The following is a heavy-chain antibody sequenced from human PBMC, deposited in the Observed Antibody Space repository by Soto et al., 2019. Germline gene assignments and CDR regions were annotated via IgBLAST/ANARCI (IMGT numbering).Heavy chain of an antibody. J-gene: IGHJ4*02. CDR2: ISGSGGST. CDR3: AKVFGWLGPSRPKDSSGYYYVGDYFDY. V-gene: IGHV3-23*01. D-gene: IGHD3-22*01. Sequence: PGVSLRLSCAASGFTFSSYAMSWVRQAPGKGLEWVSAISGSGGSTYYADSVKGRFTISRDNSKNTLYLQMNSLRAEDTAVYYCAKVFGWLGPSRPKDSSGYYYVGDYFDYWGQGTLVTVSS. CDR1: GFTFSSYA.